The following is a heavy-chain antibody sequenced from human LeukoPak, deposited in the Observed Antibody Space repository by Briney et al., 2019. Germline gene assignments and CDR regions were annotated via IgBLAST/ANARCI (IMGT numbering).Heavy chain of an antibody. CDR2: INHSGST. CDR1: GGSFSGYY. J-gene: IGHJ6*03. Sequence: SETLSLTCAVYGGSFSGYYWSWIRQPPGKGLEWIGEINHSGSTNYNPSLKSRVSISVDTSKNQFSLKLSSVTAADTAVYYCARGRPPLGGYYVPNYYYYMDVWGKGTTVTVSS. D-gene: IGHD3-3*01. V-gene: IGHV4-34*01. CDR3: ARGRPPLGGYYVPNYYYYMDV.